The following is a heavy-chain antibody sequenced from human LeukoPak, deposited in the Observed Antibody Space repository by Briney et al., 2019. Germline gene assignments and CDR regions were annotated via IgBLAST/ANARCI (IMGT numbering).Heavy chain of an antibody. V-gene: IGHV4-4*07. CDR1: GGSISSYY. CDR2: IYISGST. CDR3: AREESYYYDSSGYPPPYYFDY. J-gene: IGHJ4*02. D-gene: IGHD3-22*01. Sequence: SETLSLTCTVSGGSISSYYWSWIRQPAGKGLEWIGRIYISGSTNYNPSLKSRVTMSVDTSKNQFSLKLSSVTAADTAVYYCAREESYYYDSSGYPPPYYFDYWGQGTLVTVSS.